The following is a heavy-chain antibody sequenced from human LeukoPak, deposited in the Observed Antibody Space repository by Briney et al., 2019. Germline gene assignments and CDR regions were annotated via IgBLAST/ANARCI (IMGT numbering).Heavy chain of an antibody. CDR3: ARDKVGFDY. CDR2: IWNDGSNK. CDR1: GFTFRNYG. V-gene: IGHV3-33*01. J-gene: IGHJ4*02. Sequence: PGRSLRLSCAASGFTFRNYGMHWIRQAPGKGLEWVALIWNDGSNKYYADSLKGRFTISRDNAKNSLYLQMNSLRAEDTAVYYCARDKVGFDYWGQGTLVTVSS.